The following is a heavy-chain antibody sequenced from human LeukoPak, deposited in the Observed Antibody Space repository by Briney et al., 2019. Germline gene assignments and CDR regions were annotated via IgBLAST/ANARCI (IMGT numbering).Heavy chain of an antibody. Sequence: ASVKVSCKASGYTFTGYYMHWVRQAPGQGLEWMGRINPNSGGTNYAQKFQGRVTMTRDTSISTAYMELSRLRSDDTAVYYCVGQTDISFYYYIDAWGRGTTVTISS. CDR2: INPNSGGT. CDR1: GYTFTGYY. J-gene: IGHJ6*03. V-gene: IGHV1-2*06. D-gene: IGHD3-3*02. CDR3: VGQTDISFYYYIDA.